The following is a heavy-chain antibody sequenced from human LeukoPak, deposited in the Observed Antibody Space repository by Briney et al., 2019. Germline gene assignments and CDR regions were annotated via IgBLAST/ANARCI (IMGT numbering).Heavy chain of an antibody. CDR2: ISAYNGNT. D-gene: IGHD1-26*01. CDR3: ARDQELYYFDY. Sequence: ASVKVSCKASGYTFTSYGISWVRQTPGQGLEWMGWISAYNGNTSYAQKLQGRVTMTTDTSTSTAYMELRSLRSDDTAVYYCARDQELYYFDYWGQGTLVTVSS. J-gene: IGHJ4*02. V-gene: IGHV1-18*01. CDR1: GYTFTSYG.